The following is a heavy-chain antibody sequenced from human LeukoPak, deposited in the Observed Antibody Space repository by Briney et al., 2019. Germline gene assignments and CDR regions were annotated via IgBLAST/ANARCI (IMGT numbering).Heavy chain of an antibody. CDR1: GGSISSSNW. CDR3: ARYSGYYGSGSYYNVFDY. Sequence: SGTLSLTCAVSGGSISSSNWWSWVRQPPGKGLEWIGEIYHSGSTNYNPSLKSRVTISVDKSKNQFSLKLSSVTAADTAVYYCARYSGYYGSGSYYNVFDYWGQGTLVTVSS. CDR2: IYHSGST. J-gene: IGHJ4*02. D-gene: IGHD3-10*01. V-gene: IGHV4-4*02.